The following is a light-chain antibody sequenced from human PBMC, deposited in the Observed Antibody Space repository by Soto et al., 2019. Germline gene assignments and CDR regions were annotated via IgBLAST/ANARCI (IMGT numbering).Light chain of an antibody. J-gene: IGKJ1*01. CDR3: MRGGHRPWT. CDR1: QDLVYSDGHTY. CDR2: KVS. Sequence: DVVMTQSPLSLPVTLGQPASISCRSSQDLVYSDGHTYLNWYQQRPGQSPRRLIYKVSNRDYGVTSRFSGSGSGSDYTLRISRVELEDVATYYCMRGGHRPWTFVQGTEVEI. V-gene: IGKV2-30*01.